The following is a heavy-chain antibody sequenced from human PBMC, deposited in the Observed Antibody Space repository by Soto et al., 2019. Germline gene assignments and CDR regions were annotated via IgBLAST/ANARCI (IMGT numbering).Heavy chain of an antibody. CDR3: ARGIAAAGPWDY. CDR2: INHSGST. V-gene: IGHV4-34*01. J-gene: IGHJ4*02. D-gene: IGHD6-13*01. Sequence: ETLSLTCAVYGGSFSGYYWSWIRQPPGKGLEWIGEINHSGSTNYNPPLKSRVTISVDTSKNQFSLKLSSVTAADTAVYYCARGIAAAGPWDYWGQGTLVTVSS. CDR1: GGSFSGYY.